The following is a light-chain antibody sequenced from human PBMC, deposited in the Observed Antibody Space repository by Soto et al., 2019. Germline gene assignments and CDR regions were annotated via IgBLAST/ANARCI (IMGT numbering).Light chain of an antibody. CDR1: QDIRND. J-gene: IGKJ2*01. Sequence: DIQMTQSPSSLSASVGDRVTITCRASQDIRNDLDWYQQRPGRVPKRLIYFAANLQSGVPSRFSGSGSGTEFTLTISSLQPEDFAVYFCLQHNGYPRTFGQGTKLEI. CDR2: FAA. V-gene: IGKV1-17*01. CDR3: LQHNGYPRT.